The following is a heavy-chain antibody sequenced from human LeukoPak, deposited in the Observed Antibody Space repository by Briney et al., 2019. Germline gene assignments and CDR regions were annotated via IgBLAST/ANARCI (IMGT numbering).Heavy chain of an antibody. CDR1: GFTFSSYA. CDR3: AKEEASGSSHYYYYYGMDV. D-gene: IGHD1-26*01. J-gene: IGHJ6*02. Sequence: GGSLRLSCAASGFTFSSYAMHWVRQAPGKGLEWVAVISYDGSNKYYADSVKGRFTISRDNSKNTLYLQMNSLRAEDTAVYYCAKEEASGSSHYYYYYGMDVWGQGTTVTVSS. V-gene: IGHV3-30-3*01. CDR2: ISYDGSNK.